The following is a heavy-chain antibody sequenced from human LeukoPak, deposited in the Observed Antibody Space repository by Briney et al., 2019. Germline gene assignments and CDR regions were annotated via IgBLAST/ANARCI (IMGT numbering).Heavy chain of an antibody. CDR1: GFTFSVYW. D-gene: IGHD1/OR15-1a*01. Sequence: GGSLRLSCAASGFTFSVYWMAWVRPAPGKRLEWVANIKEDGTVKHYVDSVKGRLTISRDNAKESLFLQMNSLRAEDTAVYYCARDRGWNTFDYWGQGTLVTVSS. CDR2: IKEDGTVK. CDR3: ARDRGWNTFDY. J-gene: IGHJ4*02. V-gene: IGHV3-7*01.